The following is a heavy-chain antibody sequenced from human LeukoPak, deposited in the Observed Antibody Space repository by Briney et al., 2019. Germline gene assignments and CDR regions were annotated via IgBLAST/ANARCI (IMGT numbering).Heavy chain of an antibody. CDR2: ISSSTSTT. V-gene: IGHV3-48*04. D-gene: IGHD5-12*01. Sequence: QPGGSLRLSCAASGFTFSSYSMNWVRRAPGKGLEWISYISSSTSTTYYADSVKGRFTISRDNAKNSLYLQMNSLRAEDTAVYYCARTRYGGYEMDYWGQGTLVTVSS. CDR3: ARTRYGGYEMDY. J-gene: IGHJ4*02. CDR1: GFTFSSYS.